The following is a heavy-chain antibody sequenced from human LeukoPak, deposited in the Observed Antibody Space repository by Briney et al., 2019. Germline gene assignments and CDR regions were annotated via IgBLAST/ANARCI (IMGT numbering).Heavy chain of an antibody. Sequence: GAAVNVTCKASGYTFTIYRISWVRQAPAQGGEWMGCINAYNGNTNYAQKRQGRVTMTTDTSTSTAYMELRSLRSDDTAVYYCARMAAAAGGAFDIWGQGIMVTVSS. CDR3: ARMAAAAGGAFDI. CDR2: INAYNGNT. V-gene: IGHV1-18*01. J-gene: IGHJ3*02. D-gene: IGHD6-13*01. CDR1: GYTFTIYR.